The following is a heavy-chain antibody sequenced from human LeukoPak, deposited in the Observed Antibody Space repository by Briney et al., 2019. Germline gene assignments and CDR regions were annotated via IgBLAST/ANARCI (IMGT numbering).Heavy chain of an antibody. D-gene: IGHD3-22*01. J-gene: IGHJ4*02. V-gene: IGHV3-30-3*01. CDR2: ISYDGSNK. CDR1: GFTFSSYA. Sequence: HPGGSLRLSCAASGFTFSSYAMHWVRQAPGKGLEWVAVISYDGSNKYYADSVKGRFTISRDNSKNTLYLQMNSLRAEDTAVYYCAREGDTYYYDSSGPLDYWGQGTLVTVSS. CDR3: AREGDTYYYDSSGPLDY.